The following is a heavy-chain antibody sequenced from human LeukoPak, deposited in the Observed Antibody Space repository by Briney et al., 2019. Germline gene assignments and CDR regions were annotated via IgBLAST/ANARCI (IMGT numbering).Heavy chain of an antibody. Sequence: LRRTLSLTCTVSGYSISSGYYWGWIRQPPGKGLEWVSAISGSGGSTYYADSVKGRFTISRDNSKNTLYLQMNSLRAEDTAVYYCAKDGVAFTIFGVVEGQFDYWGQGTLVTVSS. D-gene: IGHD3-3*01. CDR3: AKDGVAFTIFGVVEGQFDY. CDR1: GYSISSGYY. V-gene: IGHV3-23*01. CDR2: ISGSGGST. J-gene: IGHJ4*02.